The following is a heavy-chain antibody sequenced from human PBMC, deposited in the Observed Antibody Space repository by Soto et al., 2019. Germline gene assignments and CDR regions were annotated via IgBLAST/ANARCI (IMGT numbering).Heavy chain of an antibody. Sequence: GGSLRLSCAASGFTFSSYGMHWVRQAPGKGLEWVAVISYDGSNKYYADSVKGRFTISRDNSKNTLYLQMNSLRAEDTAVYYCAKEGYGSGSYYYYYYGMDVWGQGTTVTVS. V-gene: IGHV3-30*18. D-gene: IGHD3-10*01. J-gene: IGHJ6*02. CDR2: ISYDGSNK. CDR3: AKEGYGSGSYYYYYYGMDV. CDR1: GFTFSSYG.